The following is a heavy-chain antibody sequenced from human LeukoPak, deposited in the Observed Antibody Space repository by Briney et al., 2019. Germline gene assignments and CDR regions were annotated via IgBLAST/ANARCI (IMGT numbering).Heavy chain of an antibody. CDR2: IYPGDSDT. CDR3: ARHRRITMVRGVKPHYYYYYMDV. V-gene: IGHV5-51*01. D-gene: IGHD3-10*01. CDR1: GYSFTSYW. J-gene: IGHJ6*03. Sequence: GESLKISCKGSGYSFTSYWIGWVRQMPGKGLEWMGIIYPGDSDTRYSPSFQGQVTISADKSISTAYLQWSSLKASDTAMYYCARHRRITMVRGVKPHYYYYYMDVWGKGTTVTVS.